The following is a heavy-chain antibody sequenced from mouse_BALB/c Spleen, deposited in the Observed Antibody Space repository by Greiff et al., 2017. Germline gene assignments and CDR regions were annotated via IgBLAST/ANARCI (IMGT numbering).Heavy chain of an antibody. J-gene: IGHJ1*01. Sequence: VQLKQSGPELVKPGASVKISCKASGYTFTDYNMHWVKQSHGKSLEWIGYIYPYNGGTGYNQKFKSKATLTVDNSSSTAYMELRSLTSEDSAVYYCATSYGNYWYFDVWGAGTTVTVSS. CDR1: GYTFTDYN. CDR3: ATSYGNYWYFDV. D-gene: IGHD2-1*01. CDR2: IYPYNGGT. V-gene: IGHV1S29*02.